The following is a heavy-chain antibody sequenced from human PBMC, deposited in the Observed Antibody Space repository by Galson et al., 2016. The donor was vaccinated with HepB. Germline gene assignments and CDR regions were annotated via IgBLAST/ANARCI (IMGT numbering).Heavy chain of an antibody. CDR3: ARDFQFGSVSNGY. Sequence: SLRLSCAASGFTFGIYWMHWVRQAPGKGPVWVSRISPDGSSTSYADSVKGRFTISRDNAKNTLYLQMSSLRAEDTAVYYCARDFQFGSVSNGYWGQGTLVTVSS. CDR1: GFTFGIYW. V-gene: IGHV3-74*01. D-gene: IGHD3-10*01. CDR2: ISPDGSST. J-gene: IGHJ4*02.